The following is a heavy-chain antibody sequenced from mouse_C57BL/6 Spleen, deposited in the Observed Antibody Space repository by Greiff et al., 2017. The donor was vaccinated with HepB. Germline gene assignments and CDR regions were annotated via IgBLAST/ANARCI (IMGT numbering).Heavy chain of an antibody. J-gene: IGHJ3*01. Sequence: QVQLQQSGPELVKPGASVKLSCKASGYAFSSYWMYWVKQRPGKGLEWIGRIYPGDGDTNYNGKFKGKATLTADKSSSTAYRQLSSLTAEDSAVYVCARTTEGFAYWGQGTLVTVSA. D-gene: IGHD1-1*01. CDR1: GYAFSSYW. V-gene: IGHV1-82*01. CDR3: ARTTEGFAY. CDR2: IYPGDGDT.